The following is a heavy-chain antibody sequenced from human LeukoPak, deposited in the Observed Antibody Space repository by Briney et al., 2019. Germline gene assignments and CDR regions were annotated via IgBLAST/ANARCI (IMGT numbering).Heavy chain of an antibody. D-gene: IGHD2-15*01. CDR3: ARGVEDCSGGSCYGGLWDYYYYYMDV. CDR1: GFTFSSYS. V-gene: IGHV3-21*01. J-gene: IGHJ6*03. Sequence: GGSLRLSCAASGFTFSSYSMNWVRQAPGKGLEWVSSISSSSSYTYYADSVKGRFTISRDNAKNSLYLQMNSLRAEDTAVYYCARGVEDCSGGSCYGGLWDYYYYYMDVWGKGTTVTISS. CDR2: ISSSSSYT.